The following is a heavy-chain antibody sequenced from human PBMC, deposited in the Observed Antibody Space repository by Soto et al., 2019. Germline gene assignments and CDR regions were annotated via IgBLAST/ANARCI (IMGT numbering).Heavy chain of an antibody. Sequence: GASVKVSCKASGYIFTSYEINWVRQATGQGLEWMGWMNPKSGNTGYAQKFQGRVSMTRNTSISTAYMELSSVRSEDTAVYYCARGNKQWVVQERDYYYYYGMDLWGQGTTVTVSS. V-gene: IGHV1-8*01. CDR3: ARGNKQWVVQERDYYYYYGMDL. J-gene: IGHJ6*02. CDR1: GYIFTSYE. D-gene: IGHD6-19*01. CDR2: MNPKSGNT.